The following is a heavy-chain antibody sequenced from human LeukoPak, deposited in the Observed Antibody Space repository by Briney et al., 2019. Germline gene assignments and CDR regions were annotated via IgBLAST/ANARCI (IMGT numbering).Heavy chain of an antibody. V-gene: IGHV3-7*03. Sequence: PGGSLRLSCAASGFTFSSYWMHWVRRAPGKGRDWVANIKEDGSQKYFVDSVKGRFTISRDNAKNSLYLQMNSLRAEDTAVYYCARESRRITMVRGLDMDVWGKGTTVTVSS. J-gene: IGHJ6*04. CDR1: GFTFSSYW. CDR3: ARESRRITMVRGLDMDV. CDR2: IKEDGSQK. D-gene: IGHD3-10*01.